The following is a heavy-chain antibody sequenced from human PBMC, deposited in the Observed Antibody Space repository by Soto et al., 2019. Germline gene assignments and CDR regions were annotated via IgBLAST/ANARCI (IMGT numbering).Heavy chain of an antibody. CDR1: GFSFDDNA. Sequence: GGSLRLSCAASGFSFDDNAMHWVRQAPGKGLEWVSGIGWNGDNIGYADSVKGRFIISRDNAQNSLFLQMNTLRPEDSAIYYCARVAYWGPGTQVTVSS. J-gene: IGHJ4*02. CDR2: IGWNGDNI. CDR3: ARVAY. V-gene: IGHV3-9*01.